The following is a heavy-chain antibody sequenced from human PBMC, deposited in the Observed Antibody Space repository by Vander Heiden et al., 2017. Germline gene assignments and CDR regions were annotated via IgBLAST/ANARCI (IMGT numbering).Heavy chain of an antibody. CDR2: ISGSGGST. Sequence: EVQLLESGGGLVKPGGSLTLSCADSGFTFSSYAVSWVRQAPGKGLEWVSAISGSGGSTYYADSVKGRFTISRDNSKNTLYLQMNSLRAEDTAVYYCAKDKFGSNGDTAMVGYDYWGQGTLVTVSS. V-gene: IGHV3-23*01. J-gene: IGHJ4*02. D-gene: IGHD5-18*01. CDR3: AKDKFGSNGDTAMVGYDY. CDR1: GFTFSSYA.